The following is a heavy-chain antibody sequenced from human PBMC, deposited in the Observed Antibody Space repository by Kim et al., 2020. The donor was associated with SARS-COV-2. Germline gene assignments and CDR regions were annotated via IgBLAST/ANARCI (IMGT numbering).Heavy chain of an antibody. V-gene: IGHV1-69*01. D-gene: IGHD4-17*01. J-gene: IGHJ6*02. CDR3: AQPHYGDYDYYYGMDV. Sequence: KFQGRVTITADESTSTAYMELSSLRSEDTAVYYCAQPHYGDYDYYYGMDVWGQGTTVTVSS.